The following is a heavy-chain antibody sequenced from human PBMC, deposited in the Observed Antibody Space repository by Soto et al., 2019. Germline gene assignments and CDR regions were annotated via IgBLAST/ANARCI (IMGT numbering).Heavy chain of an antibody. CDR2: ISGSGGST. Sequence: EVQLLESGGGLAQPGGSLRLSCAASGFTFSSYAMSWVRQAPGKGLEWVSAISGSGGSTYYADSVKGRFTISRDNSKNTLYLQMNSLRAEDTAVYYCAKDPSILPYYMDVWGKGTTVTVSS. J-gene: IGHJ6*03. CDR3: AKDPSILPYYMDV. CDR1: GFTFSSYA. V-gene: IGHV3-23*01.